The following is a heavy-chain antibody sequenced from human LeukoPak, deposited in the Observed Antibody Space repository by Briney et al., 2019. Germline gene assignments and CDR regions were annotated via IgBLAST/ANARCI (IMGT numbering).Heavy chain of an antibody. J-gene: IGHJ4*02. Sequence: GGSLRLSYAASGFTFSSYAMNWVRQAPGKGLEWVSSISSSSSYIYYADSVNGRFTISRDNAKNSLYLQMNSLRAEDTAVYYCARGPRIATPALSLYWGQGTLVTVSS. CDR3: ARGPRIATPALSLY. CDR1: GFTFSSYA. D-gene: IGHD6-13*01. V-gene: IGHV3-21*01. CDR2: ISSSSSYI.